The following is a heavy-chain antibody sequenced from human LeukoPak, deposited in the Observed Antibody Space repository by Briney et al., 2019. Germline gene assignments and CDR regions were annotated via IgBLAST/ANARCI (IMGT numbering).Heavy chain of an antibody. D-gene: IGHD4-17*01. J-gene: IGHJ4*02. CDR1: GFTFSSHG. Sequence: PGRSLTLSCAACGFTFSSHGMHWVRQAPAKGLEWVAAIWYDGSNKYYADSVKGRLTISRDNSKNTLYLQMNRLRAEVRAVYSCAKDGGVMTTTYYFDYWGQGTLVTVSS. V-gene: IGHV3-33*06. CDR3: AKDGGVMTTTYYFDY. CDR2: IWYDGSNK.